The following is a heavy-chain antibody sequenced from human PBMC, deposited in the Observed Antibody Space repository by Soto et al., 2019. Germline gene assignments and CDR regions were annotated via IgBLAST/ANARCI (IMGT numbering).Heavy chain of an antibody. Sequence: ASVKVSCKASGYTFTGYFMHWVRQAPGQGFEWMGWINPNSGVTNYARKFQGRVTMTRDTSISTAYMELSRLKSDDTAVYYCARGVGVADPSNAYYFDCWGQGTLVTVSS. CDR2: INPNSGVT. J-gene: IGHJ4*02. V-gene: IGHV1-2*02. CDR3: ARGVGVADPSNAYYFDC. CDR1: GYTFTGYF. D-gene: IGHD6-19*01.